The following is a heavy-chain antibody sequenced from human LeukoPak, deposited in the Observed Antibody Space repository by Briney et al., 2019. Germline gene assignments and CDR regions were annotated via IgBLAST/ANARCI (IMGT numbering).Heavy chain of an antibody. J-gene: IGHJ4*02. CDR3: ARGGLRLLEWLSPFDY. CDR1: GFTFSSYW. CDR2: IKQDGSEK. Sequence: GGSLRLSCAASGFTFSSYWMSWVRQAPGKGLEWVANIKQDGSEKYYVDSVKGRFIISRDNAKTSLYLQMNSLRVEDTAVYYCARGGLRLLEWLSPFDYWGQGTLVTVSS. D-gene: IGHD3-3*01. V-gene: IGHV3-7*01.